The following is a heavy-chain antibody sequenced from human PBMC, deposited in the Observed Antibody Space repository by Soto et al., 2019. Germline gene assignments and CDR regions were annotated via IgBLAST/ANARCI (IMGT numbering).Heavy chain of an antibody. CDR1: GGSASSGSYY. V-gene: IGHV4-61*01. J-gene: IGHJ5*02. CDR3: AREPYCSGGTCFHNWFDP. CDR2: IYYSGST. D-gene: IGHD2-15*01. Sequence: SETLSLTCTLSGGSASSGSYYWSWIRQPPGKGLEWIGHIYYSGSTNYNPSLKSRVTMSVDTSKNQFSLTLSSVTAADTAVYYCAREPYCSGGTCFHNWFDPWGQGTLVTVSS.